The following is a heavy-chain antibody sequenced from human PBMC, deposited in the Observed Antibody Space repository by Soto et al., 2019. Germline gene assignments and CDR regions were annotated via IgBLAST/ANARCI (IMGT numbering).Heavy chain of an antibody. CDR3: AGGPYYFGLDV. Sequence: QVQLQESGPGLVKPSETLSLTCTASGGSINTYYWNWIRQSPGKGLAWIGYIYYTGNTKYNPSLESRVTISVDTSEKQFFLKLNTVTPADTAVYYCAGGPYYFGLDVWGQGTTVTVSS. CDR2: IYYTGNT. V-gene: IGHV4-59*01. CDR1: GGSINTYY. J-gene: IGHJ6*02. D-gene: IGHD3-10*01.